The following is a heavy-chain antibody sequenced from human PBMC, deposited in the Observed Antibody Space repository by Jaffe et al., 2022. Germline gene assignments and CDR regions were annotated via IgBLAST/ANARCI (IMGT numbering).Heavy chain of an antibody. Sequence: EVQLLESGGGLVQPGGSLRLSCAASGFTFSSYAMSWVRQAPGKGLEWVSAISGSGGSTYYADSVKGRFTISRDNSKNTLYLQMNSLRAEDTAVYYCAKDFRDFWSGYRGPALGAFDIWGQGTMVTVSS. CDR1: GFTFSSYA. V-gene: IGHV3-23*01. D-gene: IGHD3-3*01. CDR3: AKDFRDFWSGYRGPALGAFDI. CDR2: ISGSGGST. J-gene: IGHJ3*02.